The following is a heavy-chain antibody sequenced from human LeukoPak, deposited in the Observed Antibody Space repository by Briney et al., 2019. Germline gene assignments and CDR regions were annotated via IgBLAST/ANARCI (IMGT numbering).Heavy chain of an antibody. CDR3: AKGLIRGYSYGPSDY. CDR2: IRYDGSNK. V-gene: IGHV3-30*02. J-gene: IGHJ4*02. Sequence: GGSLRLSCVASGFTFSDYGMHWVRQAPGKGLEWVAFIRYDGSNKYYADSVRGRFTISRDNSKNTLYLQMNSLRAEDTAVYYCAKGLIRGYSYGPSDYWGQGTLVTVSS. CDR1: GFTFSDYG. D-gene: IGHD5-18*01.